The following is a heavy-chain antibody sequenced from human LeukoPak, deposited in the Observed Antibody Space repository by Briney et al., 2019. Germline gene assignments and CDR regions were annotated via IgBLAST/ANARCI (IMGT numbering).Heavy chain of an antibody. CDR2: IIPIFGIA. Sequence: ASVKLSCKASGATFSSYAISWVRQAPRQGLEWMGRIIPIFGIANYAQKFQGRVTITADKSTSTAYMELRSLRSEDTAVYYCARDQYYDSSGCFDYWGQGTLVTVSS. CDR1: GATFSSYA. CDR3: ARDQYYDSSGCFDY. D-gene: IGHD3-22*01. J-gene: IGHJ4*02. V-gene: IGHV1-69*04.